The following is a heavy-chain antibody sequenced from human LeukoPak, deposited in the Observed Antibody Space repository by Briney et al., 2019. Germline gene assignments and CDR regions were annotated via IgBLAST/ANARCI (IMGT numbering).Heavy chain of an antibody. V-gene: IGHV3-21*01. CDR3: ARDGHSSSSSEYYFDY. D-gene: IGHD6-6*01. J-gene: IGHJ4*02. CDR2: ISSSSSYI. Sequence: GGSLRLSCAASGFTFSSYSMNWVRQAPGKGLEWVSSISSSSSYIYYADSVKGRFTISRDNAKNSLYLQMNSLRAEDTAVYYCARDGHSSSSSEYYFDYWGQGTLVTVSS. CDR1: GFTFSSYS.